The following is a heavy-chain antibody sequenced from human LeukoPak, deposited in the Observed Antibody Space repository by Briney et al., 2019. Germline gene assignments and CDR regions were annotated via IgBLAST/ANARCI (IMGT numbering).Heavy chain of an antibody. D-gene: IGHD3-3*01. Sequence: GESLKISCKGSRYSFTSYWIGWVRQMPGKGLEWMGIIYPGDSDTRYSPSFQGQVTISADKSISTAYLQWSSLKASDTAMYYCARCSALFGVVSWFDPWGQGTLVTVSS. J-gene: IGHJ5*02. V-gene: IGHV5-51*01. CDR2: IYPGDSDT. CDR1: RYSFTSYW. CDR3: ARCSALFGVVSWFDP.